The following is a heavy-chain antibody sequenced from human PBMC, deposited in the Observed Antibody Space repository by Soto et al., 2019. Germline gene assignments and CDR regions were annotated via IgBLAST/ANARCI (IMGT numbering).Heavy chain of an antibody. CDR1: GGSVSSGSYY. V-gene: IGHV4-61*01. J-gene: IGHJ6*02. Sequence: SETLSLTCTVSGGSVSSGSYYWSWIRRPPGKGLEWIGYIYYSGSTNYNPSLKSRVTISVDTSKNQFSLKLSSVTAADTAVYYCASGLKYYDILTGYYFYGMDVWGQGTTVTVSS. CDR3: ASGLKYYDILTGYYFYGMDV. CDR2: IYYSGST. D-gene: IGHD3-9*01.